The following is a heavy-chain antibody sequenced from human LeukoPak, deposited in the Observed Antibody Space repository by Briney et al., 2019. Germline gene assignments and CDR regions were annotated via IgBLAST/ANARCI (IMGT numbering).Heavy chain of an antibody. D-gene: IGHD1-7*01. CDR3: AKDVDWNLSWFDP. J-gene: IGHJ5*02. CDR2: ISGSGGST. CDR1: GGSFSGYY. V-gene: IGHV3-23*01. Sequence: PSETLSLTCAVYGGSFSGYYWSWVRQAPGKGLEWVSAISGSGGSTYYADSVKGRFTISRDNSKNTLYLQMNSLRAEDTAVYYCAKDVDWNLSWFDPWGQGTLVTVSS.